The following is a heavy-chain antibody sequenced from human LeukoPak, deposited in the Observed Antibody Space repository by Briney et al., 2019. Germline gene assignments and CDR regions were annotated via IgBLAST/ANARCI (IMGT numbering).Heavy chain of an antibody. D-gene: IGHD3-10*01. Sequence: PGGSLRLSCAASGFTFSSYAMHWVRQAPGKGLEYVSAISSNGGSTYYANSVKGRFTISRDNSKNTLYLQMGSLRAEDMAVYYCARSELLWFGELDYWGQGTLVTVSS. CDR2: ISSNGGST. J-gene: IGHJ4*02. V-gene: IGHV3-64*01. CDR1: GFTFSSYA. CDR3: ARSELLWFGELDY.